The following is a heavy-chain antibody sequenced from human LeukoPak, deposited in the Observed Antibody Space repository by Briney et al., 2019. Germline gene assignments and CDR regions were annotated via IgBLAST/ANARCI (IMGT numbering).Heavy chain of an antibody. CDR2: ISSSSGYI. Sequence: GGSLRLSCAASGFTFSSYSMNWVRQAPGKGLEWVSSISSSSGYIYYADSVKGRFTISRDNAKNSLYLQMNSLRAEDTAVYYCARDLPITIPDAFDIWGQGTMVTVSS. J-gene: IGHJ3*02. V-gene: IGHV3-21*01. CDR3: ARDLPITIPDAFDI. CDR1: GFTFSSYS. D-gene: IGHD3-3*01.